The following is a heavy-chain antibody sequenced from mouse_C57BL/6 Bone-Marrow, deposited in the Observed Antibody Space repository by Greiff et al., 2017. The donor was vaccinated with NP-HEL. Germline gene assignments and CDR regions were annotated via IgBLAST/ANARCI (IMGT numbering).Heavy chain of an antibody. CDR3: TPITSDWFAY. CDR2: IRNKANNHAT. V-gene: IGHV6-6*01. Sequence: EVMLVESGGGLVQPGGSMKLSCAASGFTFSDAWMDWVRQSPEKGLEWVAEIRNKANNHATYYAVCVKGRFTISRDYSKSSVYLQMNSLRAEDTGMYYCTPITSDWFAYWGQGTLVTVSA. J-gene: IGHJ3*01. CDR1: GFTFSDAW. D-gene: IGHD1-1*01.